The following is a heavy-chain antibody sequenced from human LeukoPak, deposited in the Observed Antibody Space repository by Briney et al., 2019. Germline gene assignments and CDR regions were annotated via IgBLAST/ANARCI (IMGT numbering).Heavy chain of an antibody. CDR3: ARAMSYYDSSSYDDY. D-gene: IGHD3-22*01. Sequence: VASVKVSCKASGYTFTGYYMHWVRQAPGQGLEWMGIINPSGGTTSYAQKFQGRVTMTRDTSTSTVYMELSSLTSEDTAVYYCARAMSYYDSSSYDDYWGQGTLVTVSS. V-gene: IGHV1-46*01. CDR2: INPSGGTT. CDR1: GYTFTGYY. J-gene: IGHJ4*02.